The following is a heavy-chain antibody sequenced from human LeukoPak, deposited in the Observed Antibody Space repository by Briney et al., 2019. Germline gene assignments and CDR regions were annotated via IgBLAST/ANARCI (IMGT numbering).Heavy chain of an antibody. J-gene: IGHJ4*02. CDR3: ARDTGAANALDY. V-gene: IGHV1-18*01. CDR2: ISTYNGNT. Sequence: ASVKVSCKASGYTFTSYGISWVRQAPGQGLEWMGWISTYNGNTNSAQKLQGRLTMTTDTSTSTAYMELRSLRSDDTAVYYCARDTGAANALDYWGQGTLVTVSS. CDR1: GYTFTSYG. D-gene: IGHD2-15*01.